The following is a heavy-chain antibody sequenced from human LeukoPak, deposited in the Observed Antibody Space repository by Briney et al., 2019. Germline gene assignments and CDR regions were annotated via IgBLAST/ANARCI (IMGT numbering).Heavy chain of an antibody. CDR1: GGSISSYY. Sequence: PSETLSLTCTVSGGSISSYYWSWIRQPPGKGLEWIGYIYYSGSTNYNPSLKSRVTISVDTSKNLFSLKLSSVTAADTAVYYCARYPGIAVAGTYYYYCMDVWGQGTTVTVSS. D-gene: IGHD6-19*01. CDR3: ARYPGIAVAGTYYYYCMDV. CDR2: IYYSGST. V-gene: IGHV4-59*01. J-gene: IGHJ6*02.